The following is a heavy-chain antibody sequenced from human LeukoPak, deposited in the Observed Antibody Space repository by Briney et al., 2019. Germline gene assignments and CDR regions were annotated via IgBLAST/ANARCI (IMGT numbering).Heavy chain of an antibody. CDR3: ANRYYYDSSGYYY. CDR1: GFTFSSYA. V-gene: IGHV3-23*01. CDR2: ISGSGGST. D-gene: IGHD3-22*01. Sequence: PGGSLRLSCAASGFTFSSYAMSWVRQAPGKGLEWVSAISGSGGSTYYADSVKGRFTISRDNSKNTLYLQMNSLRAEDTAVYYCANRYYYDSSGYYYWGQGTLVTVSS. J-gene: IGHJ4*02.